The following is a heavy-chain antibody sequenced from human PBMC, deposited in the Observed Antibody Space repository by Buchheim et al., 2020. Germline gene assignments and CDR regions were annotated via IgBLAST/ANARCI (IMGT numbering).Heavy chain of an antibody. V-gene: IGHV4-39*07. J-gene: IGHJ4*02. CDR3: ARVGSSWYPYYFDY. Sequence: QLQLQESGPGLVKPSETLSLTCTVSSGSISSSSYYWGWIRQPPGKGLEWIGSIYYSGSTYYNPSLKSRVTISVDTSKNQFSLKLSSVTAADTAVYYCARVGSSWYPYYFDYWGQGTL. CDR1: SGSISSSSYY. D-gene: IGHD6-13*01. CDR2: IYYSGST.